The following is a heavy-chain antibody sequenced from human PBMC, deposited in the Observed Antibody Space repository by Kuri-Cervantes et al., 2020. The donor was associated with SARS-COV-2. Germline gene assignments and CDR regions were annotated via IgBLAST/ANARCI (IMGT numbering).Heavy chain of an antibody. V-gene: IGHV3-21*01. J-gene: IGHJ4*02. D-gene: IGHD1-14*01. CDR1: GFTISSYN. Sequence: GESLKISCAASGFTISSYNMNWVRQAPGKGLEWVSSLSSSSSYIYYADSVKGRFTISRGDTKNSLYLQMNSLRAEDTAVYYCARGGTGDYWGQGTLVTVSS. CDR2: LSSSSSYI. CDR3: ARGGTGDY.